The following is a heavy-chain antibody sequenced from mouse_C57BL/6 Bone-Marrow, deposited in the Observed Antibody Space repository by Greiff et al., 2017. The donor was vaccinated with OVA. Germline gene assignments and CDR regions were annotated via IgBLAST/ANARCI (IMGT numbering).Heavy chain of an antibody. V-gene: IGHV1-26*01. D-gene: IGHD1-1*01. CDR3: ARVTTVGYAMDY. CDR2: INPNNGGT. J-gene: IGHJ4*01. CDR1: GYTFTDYY. Sequence: EVQLQQSGPELVKPGASVKISCKASGYTFTDYYMNWVKQSHGKSLEWIGDINPNNGGTSYNQKFKGKATLTVDKSSSTAYMELRSLTSEDSAVDYCARVTTVGYAMDYWGQGTSVTVSS.